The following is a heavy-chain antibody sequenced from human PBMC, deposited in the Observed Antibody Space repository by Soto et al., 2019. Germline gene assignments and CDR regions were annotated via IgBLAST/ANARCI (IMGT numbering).Heavy chain of an antibody. Sequence: ASVKVSCKASGYTFTGYYMHWVRQAPGQGLEWMGWINPNSGGTNYAQKFQGWVTMTRDTSISTAYMELSRLRSDDTAVYYCAFGTERSGSYYGRLDYWGQGTLVTVSS. D-gene: IGHD3-10*01. CDR2: INPNSGGT. CDR3: AFGTERSGSYYGRLDY. CDR1: GYTFTGYY. J-gene: IGHJ4*02. V-gene: IGHV1-2*04.